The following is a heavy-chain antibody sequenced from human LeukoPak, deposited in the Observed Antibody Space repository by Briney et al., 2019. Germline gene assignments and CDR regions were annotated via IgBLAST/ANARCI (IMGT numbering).Heavy chain of an antibody. J-gene: IGHJ6*03. CDR1: GYTFTSYD. Sequence: ASVKVSCKASGYTFTSYDINWVRQASGRGLEWMGWMNPNRGNTGYAQKFQGRVTMTRNTSISTAYMELSSLRSEDTAVYYCARAPRGYSGYDGKSYYYYYMDVWGKGTTVTVSS. V-gene: IGHV1-8*01. CDR3: ARAPRGYSGYDGKSYYYYYMDV. CDR2: MNPNRGNT. D-gene: IGHD5-12*01.